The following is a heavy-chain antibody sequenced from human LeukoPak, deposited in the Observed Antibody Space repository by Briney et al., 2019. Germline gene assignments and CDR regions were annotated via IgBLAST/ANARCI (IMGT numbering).Heavy chain of an antibody. CDR3: AREGRYCSGGSCLNWFDP. CDR1: GGTFSSYA. CDR2: IIPIFGTA. D-gene: IGHD2-15*01. J-gene: IGHJ5*02. Sequence: AASVKVSCKASGGTFSSYAISWVRQAPGQGLEWMGRIIPIFGTANYARKFQGRVTITTDESTSTAYMELSSLRSEDTAVYYCAREGRYCSGGSCLNWFDPWGQGTLVTVSS. V-gene: IGHV1-69*05.